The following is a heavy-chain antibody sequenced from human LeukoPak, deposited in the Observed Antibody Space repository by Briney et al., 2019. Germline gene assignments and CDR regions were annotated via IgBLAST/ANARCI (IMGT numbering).Heavy chain of an antibody. D-gene: IGHD4-17*01. CDR3: ARMGVSTVPTDRYWYFDL. CDR1: GGSISSYY. V-gene: IGHV4-59*01. Sequence: SETLSLTCTVSGGSISSYYWSWIRQPPGKGLEWIGYIYYSGSTNYNPSLKSRVTISVDTSKNQFSLKLSSVTAADTAVYYCARMGVSTVPTDRYWYFDLWGRGTLVTVSS. CDR2: IYYSGST. J-gene: IGHJ2*01.